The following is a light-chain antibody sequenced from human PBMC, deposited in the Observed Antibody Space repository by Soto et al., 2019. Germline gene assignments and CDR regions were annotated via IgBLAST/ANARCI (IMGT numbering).Light chain of an antibody. Sequence: DIQMTQSPSSVSASVGDRVTITCRASQDIGSWLAWYQQKPGKAHDLLIYGASSLQSGVPSRFYGSGSGTDFTLTIISLQPEDFATYYCQQGGSFPITFGQGTRLEIK. CDR3: QQGGSFPIT. CDR1: QDIGSW. V-gene: IGKV1-12*01. CDR2: GAS. J-gene: IGKJ5*01.